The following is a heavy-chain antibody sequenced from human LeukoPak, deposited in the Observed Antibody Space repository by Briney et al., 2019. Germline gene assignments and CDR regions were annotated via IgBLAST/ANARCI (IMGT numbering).Heavy chain of an antibody. CDR3: ARAPGYSSSWRSNGMDV. Sequence: PGGSLRLSCAASGFTFSSYTMNWVRQAPGKGLEWVSSVSSSSSYIYYADSVKGRFTISRDNAKNSLYLQMNSLRAEDTAVYYCARAPGYSSSWRSNGMDVWGQGTTVTVSS. D-gene: IGHD6-13*01. CDR1: GFTFSSYT. CDR2: VSSSSSYI. V-gene: IGHV3-21*01. J-gene: IGHJ6*02.